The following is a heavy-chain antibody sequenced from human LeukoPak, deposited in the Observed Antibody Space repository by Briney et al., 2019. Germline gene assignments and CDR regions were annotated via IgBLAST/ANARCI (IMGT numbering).Heavy chain of an antibody. CDR3: ASLYYYGSGSYFDY. V-gene: IGHV1-46*01. CDR2: INPRGDAT. J-gene: IGHJ4*02. CDR1: GNTFIGYW. Sequence: ASVKASCKASGNTFIGYWIHWVRQAPGQGLEWMGAINPRGDATIGAQKFQGRVTTTRDTSTSTVYIELSSLRSEDTAVYYCASLYYYGSGSYFDYWGQGTLVTVSS. D-gene: IGHD3-10*01.